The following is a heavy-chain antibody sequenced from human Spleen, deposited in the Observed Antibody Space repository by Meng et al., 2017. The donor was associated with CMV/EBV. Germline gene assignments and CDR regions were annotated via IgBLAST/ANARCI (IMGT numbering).Heavy chain of an antibody. J-gene: IGHJ5*02. V-gene: IGHV3-7*01. D-gene: IGHD3-10*01. CDR1: GFTFSSYW. CDR2: IKPDGSEK. CDR3: ARDRGIHGWFDP. Sequence: GGSLRLSCAASGFTFSSYWMSWVRQAPGKGLEWVVNIKPDGSEKYYVDSVKGRFTISRDNAKTSLYLQMNSLRGEDTAVYYCARDRGIHGWFDPWGQGSLVTVSS.